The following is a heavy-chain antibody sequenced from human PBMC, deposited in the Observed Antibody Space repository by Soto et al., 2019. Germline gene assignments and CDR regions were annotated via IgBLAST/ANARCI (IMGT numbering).Heavy chain of an antibody. CDR2: ISSNSAYI. V-gene: IGHV3-21*02. J-gene: IGHJ5*02. Sequence: QQVESGGGLVKPGGSLRLSCAASGFTFRSFTMNWVRQAPGKGLEWVSTISSNSAYIYYTDALRGRFTISRDNAKNSLHLQMNSLRAEDTAVYYCTRDASRDSSARGWFDPWGPGTLVTVSS. D-gene: IGHD6-13*01. CDR3: TRDASRDSSARGWFDP. CDR1: GFTFRSFT.